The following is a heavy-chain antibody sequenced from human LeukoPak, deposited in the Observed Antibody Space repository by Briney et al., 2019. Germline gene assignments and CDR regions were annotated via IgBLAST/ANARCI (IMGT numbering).Heavy chain of an antibody. J-gene: IGHJ3*02. CDR2: ISGSGGST. CDR1: GFTFSSYA. CDR3: AKEKIGYSSSPGALDI. D-gene: IGHD6-13*01. V-gene: IGHV3-23*01. Sequence: PGGSLRLSCAASGFTFSSYAMNWVRQAPGEGLEWVSAISGSGGSTYYADSVKGRFTISRDNSKNTLYLQMNSLRAEDMAVYYCAKEKIGYSSSPGALDIWGQGTMVTVSS.